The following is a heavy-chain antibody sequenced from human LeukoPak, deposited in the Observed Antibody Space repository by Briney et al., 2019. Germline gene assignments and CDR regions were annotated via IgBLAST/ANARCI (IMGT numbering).Heavy chain of an antibody. CDR2: VSSGSSTI. Sequence: GGSLRLSCAASGFSLGSYSMNWVRQAPGKGLDWVSYVSSGSSTIYYADSVKGRFTISRDNAKNSLCLQMNSLRAEDTAVYYCARGSSSGRGALDYWGQGTLVTVSS. CDR1: GFSLGSYS. CDR3: ARGSSSGRGALDY. J-gene: IGHJ4*02. D-gene: IGHD6-6*01. V-gene: IGHV3-48*04.